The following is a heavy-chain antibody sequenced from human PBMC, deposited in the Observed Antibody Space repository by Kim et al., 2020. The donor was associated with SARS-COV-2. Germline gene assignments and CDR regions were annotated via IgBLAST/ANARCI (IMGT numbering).Heavy chain of an antibody. D-gene: IGHD3-10*01. CDR3: ATHSGDNYYGMAV. Sequence: ASVKVSCKASGYTFTDYAMHWLRQAPGQGLEWMGGIYTNSGGTNYEQNFQGRVTMTRDTSSSTAYMELSNLRPDDTAVYYWATHSGDNYYGMAVWGQGTT. J-gene: IGHJ6*02. CDR2: IYTNSGGT. CDR1: GYTFTDYA. V-gene: IGHV1-2*02.